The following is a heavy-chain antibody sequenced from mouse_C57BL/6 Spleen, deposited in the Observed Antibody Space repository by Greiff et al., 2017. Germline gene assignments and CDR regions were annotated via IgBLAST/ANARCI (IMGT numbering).Heavy chain of an antibody. J-gene: IGHJ4*01. CDR3: TRDGATVVATRAMDY. CDR2: ISSGGDYI. D-gene: IGHD1-1*01. V-gene: IGHV5-9-1*02. CDR1: GFTFSSYA. Sequence: EVKVVESGEGLVKPGGSLKLSCAASGFTFSSYAMSWVRQTPEKRLEWVAYISSGGDYIYYADTVKGRFTISRDNARNTLYLQMSSLKSEDTAMYYCTRDGATVVATRAMDYWGQGTSVTVSS.